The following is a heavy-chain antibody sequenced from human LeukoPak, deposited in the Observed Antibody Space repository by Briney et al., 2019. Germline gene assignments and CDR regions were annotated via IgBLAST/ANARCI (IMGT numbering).Heavy chain of an antibody. CDR1: GFTFSSYG. D-gene: IGHD3-9*01. CDR3: AKSRGYYDILPDP. Sequence: PGGSLRLSCAASGFTFSSYGMHWVRQAPGKGLEWVAVISYDGSNKYYADSVKGRFTISRDNSKNTLYLQMNSLRAEDTAVYYCAKSRGYYDILPDPWGQGTLVTVSS. CDR2: ISYDGSNK. J-gene: IGHJ5*02. V-gene: IGHV3-30*18.